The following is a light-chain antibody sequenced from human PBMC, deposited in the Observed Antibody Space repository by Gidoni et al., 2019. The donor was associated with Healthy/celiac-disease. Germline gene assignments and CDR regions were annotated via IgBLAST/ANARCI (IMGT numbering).Light chain of an antibody. V-gene: IGKV4-1*01. CDR2: WAS. Sequence: DIVMTQSPDSLVVSLGERATISCKSSRGVLYSSNNKNYLAWYQQKPGQPPRLLIYWASTRESGVPDRFSGSGSGTDFTLTISSLQAEDVAVYYCQQYYSTPPTFGGGTKVEIK. J-gene: IGKJ4*01. CDR3: QQYYSTPPT. CDR1: RGVLYSSNNKNY.